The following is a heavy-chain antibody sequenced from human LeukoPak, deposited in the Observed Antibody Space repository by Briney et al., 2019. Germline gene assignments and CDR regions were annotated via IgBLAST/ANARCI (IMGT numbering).Heavy chain of an antibody. D-gene: IGHD3-22*01. CDR1: GYTFSNYG. J-gene: IGHJ4*02. Sequence: ASVKVSCKASGYTFSNYGISWVRQAPGQGLERLGWISAYNGNTHYAQKLQGRVTLTTDTSTSTAYMEVRSLRSDDTAVYFCARVIPDYYDSSGYPLFFDYWGQGTLVTVSS. CDR2: ISAYNGNT. V-gene: IGHV1-18*01. CDR3: ARVIPDYYDSSGYPLFFDY.